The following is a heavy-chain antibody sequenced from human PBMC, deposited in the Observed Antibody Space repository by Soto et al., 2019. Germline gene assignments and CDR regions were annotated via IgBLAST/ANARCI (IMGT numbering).Heavy chain of an antibody. J-gene: IGHJ6*02. D-gene: IGHD1-1*01. CDR3: ARALSTILMPTPPGIDV. V-gene: IGHV2-70*01. CDR2: IDWDDKK. CDR1: GFSLSTDGMC. Sequence: GATLSNPTQTVTLTCTFSGFSLSTDGMCVSWMRQPPAQAVGWLALIDWDDKKNYGPTLKSRLTISKDESKNPVVLMMSNMEPVDTATYFCARALSTILMPTPPGIDVWGQGITVTVSS.